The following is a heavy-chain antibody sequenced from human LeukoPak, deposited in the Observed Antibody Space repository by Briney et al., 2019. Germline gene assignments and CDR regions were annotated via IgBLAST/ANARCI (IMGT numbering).Heavy chain of an antibody. CDR3: ARLPSYFHYGSGSYYKTIYYYYMDV. D-gene: IGHD3-10*01. CDR2: IYPGDSDT. J-gene: IGHJ6*03. CDR1: GYSFTSYW. Sequence: GESLKISCKGSGYSFTSYWIGWVRQMPGKGLEWMGIIYPGDSDTRYSPSFQGQVTISADKSISTAYLQWSSLKASDTAMYYCARLPSYFHYGSGSYYKTIYYYYMDVWGKGTTVTVSS. V-gene: IGHV5-51*01.